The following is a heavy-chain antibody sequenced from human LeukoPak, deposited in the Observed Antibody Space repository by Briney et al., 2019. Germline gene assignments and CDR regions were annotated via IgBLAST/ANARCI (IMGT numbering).Heavy chain of an antibody. CDR3: GRHDILGSSDWIDAFDV. V-gene: IGHV4-38-2*01. J-gene: IGHJ3*01. Sequence: PSETLSLTCAVSGYSISSGYYWGWIRQPPGKGLEWIGSIYRSGNTYYNPSLKSRVTISVDTSKNQFSLKLSSVTAADTAVYYCGRHDILGSSDWIDAFDVWGQGTMVTVSS. CDR1: GYSISSGYY. D-gene: IGHD3-9*01. CDR2: IYRSGNT.